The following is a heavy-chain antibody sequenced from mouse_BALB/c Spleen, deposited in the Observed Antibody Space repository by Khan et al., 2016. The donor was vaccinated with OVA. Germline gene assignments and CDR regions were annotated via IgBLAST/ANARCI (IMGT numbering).Heavy chain of an antibody. J-gene: IGHJ3*01. V-gene: IGHV5-9-3*01. D-gene: IGHD2-1*01. CDR1: GFTFSTFA. CDR2: INSDGDYT. CDR3: VRSPYGNFAY. Sequence: EVKLMESGGGLVKPGGSLKLSCAASGFTFSTFAMSWVRQTPEKRLEWVATINSDGDYTYYPDNVTGRFTISRDNAKNTLYLQMNSLRSEDTAMYYCVRSPYGNFAYWGQGTLVTVSA.